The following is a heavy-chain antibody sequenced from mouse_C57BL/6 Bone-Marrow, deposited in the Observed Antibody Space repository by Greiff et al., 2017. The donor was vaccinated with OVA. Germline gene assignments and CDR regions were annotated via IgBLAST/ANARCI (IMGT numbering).Heavy chain of an antibody. J-gene: IGHJ3*01. CDR1: GYTFTDYY. D-gene: IGHD2-4*01. CDR3: ASHSYYDYDRCAY. Sequence: EVQLQQSGPVLVKPGASVKMSCKASGYTFTDYYMNWVKQSHGKSLEWIGVINPYNGGTSYNQKFKGKATLTVDKSSSTAYMELNSLTSEDSAVYYGASHSYYDYDRCAYWGQGTLVTVSA. CDR2: INPYNGGT. V-gene: IGHV1-19*01.